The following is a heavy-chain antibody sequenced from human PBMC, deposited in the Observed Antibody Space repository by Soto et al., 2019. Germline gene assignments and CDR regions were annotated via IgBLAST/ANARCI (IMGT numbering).Heavy chain of an antibody. D-gene: IGHD3-22*01. CDR1: GFTFSSYA. V-gene: IGHV3-30-3*01. CDR2: ISYDGSNK. CDR3: AREGITMIVDY. J-gene: IGHJ4*02. Sequence: GGSLRLSCAASGFTFSSYAMHWVRQAPGKGLEWVAVISYDGSNKYYADFVKGRFTISRDNSKNTLYLQMNSLRAEDTAVYYCAREGITMIVDYWGQGTLVTVSS.